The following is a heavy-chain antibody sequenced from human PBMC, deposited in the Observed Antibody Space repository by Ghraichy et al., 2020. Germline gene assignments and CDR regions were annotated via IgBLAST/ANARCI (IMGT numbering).Heavy chain of an antibody. CDR1: GGSISSYY. D-gene: IGHD2-2*02. CDR3: ARQDCSSTSCYRPRWYFDL. Sequence: SETLSLTCTVSGGSISSYYWSWIRQPPGKGLEWIGYIYYSGSTNYNPSLKSRVTISVDTSKNQFSLKLSSVTAADTAVYYCARQDCSSTSCYRPRWYFDLWGRGTL. J-gene: IGHJ2*01. V-gene: IGHV4-59*08. CDR2: IYYSGST.